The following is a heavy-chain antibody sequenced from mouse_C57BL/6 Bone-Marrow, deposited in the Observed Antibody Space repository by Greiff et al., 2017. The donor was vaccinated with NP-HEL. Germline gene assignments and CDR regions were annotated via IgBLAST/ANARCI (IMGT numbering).Heavy chain of an antibody. Sequence: EVKLVESGGGLVQPGGSLSLSCAASGFTFTDYYMSWVRQPPGKALEWLGFIRNKANGYTTEYSASVKGRFTISRDNSQSILYLQMNALRAEDSATYYCARSDFITTVVARYYYAMDYWGQGTSVTVSS. J-gene: IGHJ4*01. CDR2: IRNKANGYTT. CDR3: ARSDFITTVVARYYYAMDY. CDR1: GFTFTDYY. D-gene: IGHD1-1*01. V-gene: IGHV7-3*01.